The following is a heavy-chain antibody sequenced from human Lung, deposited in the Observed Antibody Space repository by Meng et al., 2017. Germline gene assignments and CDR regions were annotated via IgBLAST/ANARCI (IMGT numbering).Heavy chain of an antibody. J-gene: IGHJ3*02. CDR1: GFSFSTYP. Sequence: QLVGLGGGVVQPGRSLRLSCVASGFSFSTYPVHWVRQAPGKGLQWVAIIAHDGYNKDYADSVKGRFTISRDNSKNTLSLEMNDLRVEDTAVYYCTRRGNWGSAFDIWGQGTMVTVSS. CDR3: TRRGNWGSAFDI. D-gene: IGHD3-16*01. CDR2: IAHDGYNK. V-gene: IGHV3-30*04.